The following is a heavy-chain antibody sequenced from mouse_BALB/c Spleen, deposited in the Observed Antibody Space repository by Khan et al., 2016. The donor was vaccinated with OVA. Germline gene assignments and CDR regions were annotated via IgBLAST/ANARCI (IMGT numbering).Heavy chain of an antibody. V-gene: IGHV1-54*01. CDR3: TRGGFGGFAY. CDR2: INPGSGGT. CDR1: GYAFTNYL. J-gene: IGHJ3*01. D-gene: IGHD3-1*01. Sequence: QVQLKQSGAELVRPGTSVKVSCKASGYAFTNYLIEWVKQRPGQGLEWIGVINPGSGGTNYNEKFKGKATLTADKSSSTAYMQLSSLTSDVSVVYFCTRGGFGGFAYWGQGTLVTVSA.